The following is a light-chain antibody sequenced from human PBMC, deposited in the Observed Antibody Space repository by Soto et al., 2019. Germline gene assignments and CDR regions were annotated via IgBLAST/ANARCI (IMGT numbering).Light chain of an antibody. CDR1: QSLLHNNVYNY. J-gene: IGKJ1*01. Sequence: DIVMTQSPLSLPVTPGEPASISCRSSQSLLHNNVYNYLEWYLQRPGQSPQLLIYLGSSRASGVPDRFSGSGSGTDFTLKISRVEAEDVGVYYCMQALQTPWAFGQGTKVEIK. CDR2: LGS. V-gene: IGKV2-28*01. CDR3: MQALQTPWA.